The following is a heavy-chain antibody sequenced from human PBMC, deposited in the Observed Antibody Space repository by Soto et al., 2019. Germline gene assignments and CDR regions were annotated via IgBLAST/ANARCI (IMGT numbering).Heavy chain of an antibody. CDR1: GFTFSSYG. D-gene: IGHD6-6*01. CDR3: ARDHGSSSEGYYYYGMDV. CDR2: IWYDGSNK. V-gene: IGHV3-33*01. J-gene: IGHJ6*02. Sequence: GGSLRLSCAASGFTFSSYGMHWVRRAPGKGLEWVAVIWYDGSNKYYADSVKGRFTISRDNSKNTLYLQMNSLRAEDTAVYYCARDHGSSSEGYYYYGMDVWGQGTTVTVSS.